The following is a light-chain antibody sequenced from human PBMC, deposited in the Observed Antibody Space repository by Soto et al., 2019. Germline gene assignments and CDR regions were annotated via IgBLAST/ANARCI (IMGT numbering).Light chain of an antibody. J-gene: IGKJ1*01. Sequence: DIQMTQSPSSLSASVGDRVNITCRTGQTIGTLLNWYQQKVGKAPKLLIYGASNLQSGVPSRFSGSGSGTDFTLTISSLQPEDFATYYCQQSYSTPRTFGQGTKVDIK. CDR2: GAS. CDR3: QQSYSTPRT. V-gene: IGKV1-39*01. CDR1: QTIGTL.